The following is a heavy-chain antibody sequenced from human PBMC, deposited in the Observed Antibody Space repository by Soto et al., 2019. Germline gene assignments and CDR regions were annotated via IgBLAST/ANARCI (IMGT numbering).Heavy chain of an antibody. D-gene: IGHD1-26*01. CDR3: ARHDGIVGSNDWFDP. CDR2: IYYSGST. CDR1: GASISSYY. Sequence: QVQLQESGPGLVKPSETLSLTCTVSGASISSYYWSWIRQPPGKGLVWIGYIYYSGSTNYNPSLKGRVTISVDTSKNQFSLKLSSVTAADTALYYCARHDGIVGSNDWFDPWGQGTLVTVSS. V-gene: IGHV4-59*08. J-gene: IGHJ5*02.